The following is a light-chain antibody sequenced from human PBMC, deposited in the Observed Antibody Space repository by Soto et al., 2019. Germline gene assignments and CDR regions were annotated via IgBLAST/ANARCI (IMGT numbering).Light chain of an antibody. CDR1: QRVLYSSNNKNY. J-gene: IGKJ5*01. V-gene: IGKV4-1*01. CDR2: WAS. CDR3: QQYYSTPIT. Sequence: DIVMTQSPDSLAVSLGERATINCKSSQRVLYSSNNKNYLAWYQQKPGQPTKLLIYWASTRESGVPGRFSGSGSGTDFTLTIGSLQGEDVAVYYGQQYYSTPITFGQGGRPEN.